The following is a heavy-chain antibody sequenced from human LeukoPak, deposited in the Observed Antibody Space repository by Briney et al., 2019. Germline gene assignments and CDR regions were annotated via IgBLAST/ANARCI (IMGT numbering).Heavy chain of an antibody. D-gene: IGHD3-3*01. CDR2: MNPNSGNT. J-gene: IGHJ3*02. CDR3: ARGTSYYDFWSGYHDAFDI. V-gene: IGHV1-8*03. Sequence: GASVKVSCKASGYTFTSYDINWVRQATGQGLEWMGWMNPNSGNTGYAQKFQGRVTITRNTSIGTAYMELSSLRSEDTAVYYCARGTSYYDFWSGYHDAFDIWGQGTMVPVSS. CDR1: GYTFTSYD.